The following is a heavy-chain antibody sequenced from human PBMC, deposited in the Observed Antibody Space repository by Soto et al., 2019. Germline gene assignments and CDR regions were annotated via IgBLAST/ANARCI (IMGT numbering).Heavy chain of an antibody. J-gene: IGHJ5*02. V-gene: IGHV4-30-4*01. CDR1: GGSINNGDYY. Sequence: SETLCLTCIVSGGSINNGDYYWSWLRQPPGKGLEWIGYIHFSGSTFYNPSLKSRVTISVDTSKNEFSLKVNSVTAADTAVYYCAIFTIFADYVGRFFDPWGQGTLVTVSS. CDR3: AIFTIFADYVGRFFDP. D-gene: IGHD4-17*01. CDR2: IHFSGST.